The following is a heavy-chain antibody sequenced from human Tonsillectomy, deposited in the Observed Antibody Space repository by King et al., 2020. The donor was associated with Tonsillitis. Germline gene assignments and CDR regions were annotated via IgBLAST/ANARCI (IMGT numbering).Heavy chain of an antibody. D-gene: IGHD2-15*01. J-gene: IGHJ6*02. Sequence: QVQLVESGGGVVQPGGSLRLSCAASGFTFSSYGMHWVRQAPGKGLEWVAFIRYDGSNKYYADSVKGRFTISRDNSKDTLYLQMNSLRAEDTAVYYCAKIASACSCLDVWGQGTPVTVSS. CDR3: AKIASACSCLDV. CDR1: GFTFSSYG. V-gene: IGHV3-30*02. CDR2: IRYDGSNK.